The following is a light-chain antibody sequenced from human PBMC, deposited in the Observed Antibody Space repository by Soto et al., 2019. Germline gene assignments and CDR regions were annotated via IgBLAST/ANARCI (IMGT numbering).Light chain of an antibody. V-gene: IGLV1-51*01. CDR3: GTWDSSLTIGVI. J-gene: IGLJ2*01. CDR1: SSNTGARYD. CDR2: DNQ. Sequence: QSVLTQPPSVSGAPGQRVTISCTGSSSNTGARYDVHWYQCLPGTAPKLLIYDNQKRPSGIPDRFSASKSGTSATLDITGLHTGDEADYYCGTWDSSLTIGVIFGGGTKLTVL.